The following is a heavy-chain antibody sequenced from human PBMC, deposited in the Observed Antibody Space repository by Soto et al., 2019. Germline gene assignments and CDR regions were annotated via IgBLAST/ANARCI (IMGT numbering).Heavy chain of an antibody. CDR1: GFTFSIYW. V-gene: IGHV3-74*01. Sequence: PGGSLRLSCAASGFTFSIYWMHWVRQAPGKGLVWVSRINGDGSATNYADSVKGRFTISRDNAKNTLHLQMNSLRAEDTALYYCARREATDGVLDFWGQGTLGTVSS. CDR2: INGDGSAT. D-gene: IGHD1-26*01. CDR3: ARREATDGVLDF. J-gene: IGHJ4*02.